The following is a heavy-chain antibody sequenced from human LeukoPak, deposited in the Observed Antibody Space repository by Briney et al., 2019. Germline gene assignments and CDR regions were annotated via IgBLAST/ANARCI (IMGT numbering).Heavy chain of an antibody. CDR2: INHSGST. CDR3: ARGRVNLLAYCGGDCYSRGAHFDY. Sequence: SETLSLTCAVYGGSFSGYYWGWIRQPPGKGLEWIGEINHSGSTNYNPSLKSRVTISVDTSKNQFSLKLSPVTAADTAVYYCARGRVNLLAYCGGDCYSRGAHFDYWGQGTLVTVSS. CDR1: GGSFSGYY. D-gene: IGHD2-21*02. V-gene: IGHV4-34*01. J-gene: IGHJ4*02.